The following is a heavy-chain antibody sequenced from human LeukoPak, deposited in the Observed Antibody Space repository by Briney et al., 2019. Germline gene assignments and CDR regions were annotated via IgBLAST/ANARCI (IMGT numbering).Heavy chain of an antibody. CDR2: INHSGST. J-gene: IGHJ5*02. V-gene: IGHV4-34*01. Sequence: SETLSLTCAVYGGSFSGYYWSWIRQPPGKGLEWIGEINHSGSTNYNPSLKSRVTISVDTPKNQFSLKLSSVTAADTAVYYCARIAGYCSSTSCPWGQGTLVTVSS. D-gene: IGHD2-2*01. CDR3: ARIAGYCSSTSCP. CDR1: GGSFSGYY.